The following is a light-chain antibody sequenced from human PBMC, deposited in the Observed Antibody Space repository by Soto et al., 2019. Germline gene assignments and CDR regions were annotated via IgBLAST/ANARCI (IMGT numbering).Light chain of an antibody. V-gene: IGLV3-1*01. CDR2: QDS. J-gene: IGLJ1*01. Sequence: SYELTQSPSVSVSPGQTASITCSGDKLGDKYACWYQQKPGQSPVLVIYQDSKRPSGIPERFSGSNSGNTATLTISGTQAMDEADYYCQAWDSSTAVFGTGTQLTVL. CDR3: QAWDSSTAV. CDR1: KLGDKY.